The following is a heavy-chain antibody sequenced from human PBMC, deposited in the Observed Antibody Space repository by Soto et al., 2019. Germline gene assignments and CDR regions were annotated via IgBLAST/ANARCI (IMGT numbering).Heavy chain of an antibody. V-gene: IGHV4-39*01. Sequence: QLQLQESGPGLVKPSETLSLTCTVSGGSISSSSYYWGWIRQPPGKGLEWIGSIYYSGSTYYNPSLKSXXTXSXVTSKNQFSLKLSSVTAADTAVYYCASNYGDYGMDVWGQGTTVTVSS. D-gene: IGHD4-17*01. CDR3: ASNYGDYGMDV. J-gene: IGHJ6*02. CDR1: GGSISSSSYY. CDR2: IYYSGST.